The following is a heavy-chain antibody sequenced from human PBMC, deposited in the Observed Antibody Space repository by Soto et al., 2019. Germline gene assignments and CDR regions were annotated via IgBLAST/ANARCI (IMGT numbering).Heavy chain of an antibody. J-gene: IGHJ3*02. Sequence: VKVSCKASGGTFSRYAISWVRQAPGQGLEWMGGIIPIFGTANYAQKFQGRVTITADKSTSTAYMELSSLRSEDTAVYYCARAPHYYDSSGYYPDAFDIWGQGTMVTVSS. CDR1: GGTFSRYA. V-gene: IGHV1-69*06. CDR3: ARAPHYYDSSGYYPDAFDI. D-gene: IGHD3-22*01. CDR2: IIPIFGTA.